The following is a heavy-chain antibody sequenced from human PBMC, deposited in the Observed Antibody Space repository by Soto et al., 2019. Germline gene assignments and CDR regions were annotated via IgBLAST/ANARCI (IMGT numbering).Heavy chain of an antibody. V-gene: IGHV3-23*04. D-gene: IGHD3-22*01. J-gene: IGHJ4*02. CDR1: GFTFSSYA. Sequence: VQLVQSGGGLVQPGGSLRLSCAASGFTFSSYAMSWVRQAPGKGLEWVSAISGSGGSTYYADSVKGRFTISRDNSKNTLYLQMNSLRAEDTAVYYCAKVRYYYDSSGYRNYFDYWGQGTLVTVSS. CDR2: ISGSGGST. CDR3: AKVRYYYDSSGYRNYFDY.